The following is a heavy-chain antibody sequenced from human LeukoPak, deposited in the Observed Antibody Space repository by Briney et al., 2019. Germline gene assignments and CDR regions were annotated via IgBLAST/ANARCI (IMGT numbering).Heavy chain of an antibody. J-gene: IGHJ4*02. CDR2: INHSGST. D-gene: IGHD2-2*03. CDR1: GGSFSGYY. Sequence: SETLSLTCAVYGGSFSGYYWSWIRQPPGEGLQWIGEINHSGSTNYNPSLKSRVTISVDTSKNQFSLKLSSVTAADTAVYYCARIRTSGYCSSTSCDYYFDYWGQGTLVTVSS. CDR3: ARIRTSGYCSSTSCDYYFDY. V-gene: IGHV4-34*01.